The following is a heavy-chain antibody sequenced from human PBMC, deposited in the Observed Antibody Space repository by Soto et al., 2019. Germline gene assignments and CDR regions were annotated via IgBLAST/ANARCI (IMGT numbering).Heavy chain of an antibody. D-gene: IGHD1-26*01. V-gene: IGHV3-9*01. J-gene: IGHJ4*02. CDR2: ITRNSGNK. CDR1: GFTFGSYA. Sequence: GGSLRLSCAASGFTFGSYAVHWVRQLPGKGLEWVSGITRNSGNKAYADSVKGRFIVSRDDAKNSLYLQMNSLRPEDTALYYCAKDKQGGTYFSGLDYWGQGTLVTVSS. CDR3: AKDKQGGTYFSGLDY.